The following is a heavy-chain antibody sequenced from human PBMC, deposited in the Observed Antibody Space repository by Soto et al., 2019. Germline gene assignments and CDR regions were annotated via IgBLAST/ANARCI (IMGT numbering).Heavy chain of an antibody. CDR2: IYHSGST. CDR3: ARYSGSYNYYYGMDV. CDR1: GYSISSCYY. J-gene: IGHJ6*02. V-gene: IGHV4-38-2*01. Sequence: SETLSLTCAVSGYSISSCYYWGGIRQPRGKGLEWIGSIYHSGSTYYNPSLKSRVTISVDTSKNQFSLKLSSVTAADTAVYYCARYSGSYNYYYGMDVWGQGTTVTVSS. D-gene: IGHD1-26*01.